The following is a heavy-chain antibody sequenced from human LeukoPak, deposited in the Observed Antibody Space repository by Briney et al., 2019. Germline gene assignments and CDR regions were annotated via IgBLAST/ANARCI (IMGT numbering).Heavy chain of an antibody. CDR3: ARGASPKDAVFFDY. CDR1: GVSITSGSYY. J-gene: IGHJ4*02. Sequence: TLSLTCSVSGVSITSGSYYWGWIRQSAGKGLEWIGRVHSSGDIYHNAAFRSRAAVSGDASKNQFSLQLNSVTAADTAVYYCARGASPKDAVFFDYWGQGAGIPVSS. CDR2: VHSSGDI. D-gene: IGHD3-16*01. V-gene: IGHV4-61*02.